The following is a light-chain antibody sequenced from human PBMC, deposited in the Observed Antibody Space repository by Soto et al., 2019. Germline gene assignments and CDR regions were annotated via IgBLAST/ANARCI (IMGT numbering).Light chain of an antibody. V-gene: IGLV2-14*01. J-gene: IGLJ3*02. CDR2: EVI. CDR3: CSYTSTYTLV. CDR1: SSDIGTYNS. Sequence: QSALTQPASVSGSPGQSITISCTGTSSDIGTYNSVSWYQHHPGKAPKLLIFEVIDRPSGVSDRFSGSKSGNTASLTISGLQPEDEAEYYCCSYTSTYTLVFGGGTKVTVL.